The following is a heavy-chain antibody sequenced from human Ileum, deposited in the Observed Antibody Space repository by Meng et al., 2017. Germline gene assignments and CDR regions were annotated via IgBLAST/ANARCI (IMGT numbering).Heavy chain of an antibody. V-gene: IGHV3-30*03. CDR1: GFTFNTFG. CDR3: AQKGDFDN. Sequence: VQLVESGGGLVKPGGSLRLSCAASGFTFNTFGLHWVRQAPGKGLEWVSIITSDGSHKFYGDSVKGRFTISRDNSKNMLYLQMNSLRPEDTAVYYCAQKGDFDNWGQGTLVTVSS. CDR2: ITSDGSHK. J-gene: IGHJ4*02.